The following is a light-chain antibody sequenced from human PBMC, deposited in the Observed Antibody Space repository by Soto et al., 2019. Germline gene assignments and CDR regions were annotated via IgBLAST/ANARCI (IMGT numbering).Light chain of an antibody. J-gene: IGLJ3*02. V-gene: IGLV1-44*01. CDR2: INN. CDR1: SSNIESNT. Sequence: QSVLTQPPSASGTPGQRVTISCSGSSSNIESNTVNWYQQLPGTAPKLLIYINNQRPSGVPDRFSGSKSGTSASLAISGLQSEDEADYYCAAWDDSLNGWVFGGGTKLTVL. CDR3: AAWDDSLNGWV.